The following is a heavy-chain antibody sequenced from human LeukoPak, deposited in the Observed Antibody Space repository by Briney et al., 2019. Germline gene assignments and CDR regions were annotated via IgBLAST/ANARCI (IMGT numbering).Heavy chain of an antibody. V-gene: IGHV3-66*04. J-gene: IGHJ3*01. CDR2: ICSGGTT. CDR1: GFNVRTNY. CDR3: ARQSGNPRGAFDV. D-gene: IGHD3-10*01. Sequence: GGSLRLSCAVSGFNVRTNYMSWVRQGPGKGLEWVSLICSGGTTDYADSVKGRFILSRDNSRNTLYLEMNTLRAEDTAVYYCARQSGNPRGAFDVWGQGTMVTVSS.